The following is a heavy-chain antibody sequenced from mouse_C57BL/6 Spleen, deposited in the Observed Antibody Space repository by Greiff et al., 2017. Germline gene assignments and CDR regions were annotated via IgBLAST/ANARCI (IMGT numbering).Heavy chain of an antibody. CDR2: ISSGGSYT. V-gene: IGHV5-6*01. J-gene: IGHJ3*01. CDR3: ARRSYYYYGFAY. Sequence: EVQLVESGGDLVKPGGSLKLSCAASGFTFSSYGMSWVRQTPDKRLEWVATISSGGSYTYYTDSVKGRFTISRDNAKNTLYLQLSSLNSEDTAMYYGARRSYYYYGFAYWGQGTLVTVSA. D-gene: IGHD2-4*01. CDR1: GFTFSSYG.